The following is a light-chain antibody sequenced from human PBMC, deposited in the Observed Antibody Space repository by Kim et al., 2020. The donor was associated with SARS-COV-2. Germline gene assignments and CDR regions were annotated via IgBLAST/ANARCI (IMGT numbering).Light chain of an antibody. V-gene: IGLV3-19*01. CDR2: GKN. J-gene: IGLJ2*01. Sequence: SSELTQDPAVSVALGQTVRITCQGDSLRSYYASWYQQKAGQAPVLVRYGKNNRPSGIPDQFSGSSSGNTASLTITGAQAEDEADYYCNSRDISGNHLVFG. CDR1: SLRSYY. CDR3: NSRDISGNHLV.